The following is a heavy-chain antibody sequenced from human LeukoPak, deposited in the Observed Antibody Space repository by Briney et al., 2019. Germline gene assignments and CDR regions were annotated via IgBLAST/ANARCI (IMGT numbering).Heavy chain of an antibody. Sequence: GRSLRLSCAASGFTFSSYGMHWVRQAPGKGLEWVAVIWYDGSNKYYADSVKGRFTISRDSSKNTLYLQMNSLRAEDTAVYYCAKGYGSGSYCIDYWGQGTLVTVSS. J-gene: IGHJ4*02. V-gene: IGHV3-33*06. CDR2: IWYDGSNK. D-gene: IGHD3-10*01. CDR3: AKGYGSGSYCIDY. CDR1: GFTFSSYG.